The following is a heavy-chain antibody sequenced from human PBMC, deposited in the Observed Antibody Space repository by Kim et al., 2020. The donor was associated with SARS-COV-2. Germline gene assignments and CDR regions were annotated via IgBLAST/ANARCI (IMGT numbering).Heavy chain of an antibody. CDR1: GGSISSSSYY. J-gene: IGHJ4*02. V-gene: IGHV4-39*01. CDR2: IYYSGST. Sequence: SETLSLTCTVSGGSISSSSYYWGWIRQPPGKGLEWIGSIYYSGSTYYNPSLKSRVTISVDTSKNQFSLNLSSVTAADTAVYYCARRGPHQLQPFDYWGQGTLVTVSS. D-gene: IGHD2-2*01. CDR3: ARRGPHQLQPFDY.